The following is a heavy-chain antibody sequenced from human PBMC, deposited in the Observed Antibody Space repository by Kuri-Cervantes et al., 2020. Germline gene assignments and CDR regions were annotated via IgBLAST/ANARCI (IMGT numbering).Heavy chain of an antibody. Sequence: GESLKISCAASGFTFRNFAMSWVRQAPGRGLEWVSGINWNGGSTGYANSVKGRFTISRDNAKNSLYLQMNSLRAEDTALYYCARNPRYGYAVQLDYWGQGTLVTVSS. J-gene: IGHJ4*02. CDR2: INWNGGST. V-gene: IGHV3-20*04. CDR1: GFTFRNFA. CDR3: ARNPRYGYAVQLDY. D-gene: IGHD5-18*01.